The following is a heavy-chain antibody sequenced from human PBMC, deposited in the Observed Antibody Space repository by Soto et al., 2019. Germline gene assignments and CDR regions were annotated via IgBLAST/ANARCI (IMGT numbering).Heavy chain of an antibody. CDR1: GYTFTSYG. V-gene: IGHV1-18*04. CDR2: ISPYNGKT. J-gene: IGHJ4*01. CDR3: ARDPGLGSSYPTLDY. D-gene: IGHD3-10*01. Sequence: ASVKVSCKASGYTFTSYGLSWVRQAPGQGLEWMGWISPYNGKTEYSPKFQGRVTMTTDISMSTAYMELSSLTSEDSAIYYCARDPGLGSSYPTLDYWGQGSLVTVSS.